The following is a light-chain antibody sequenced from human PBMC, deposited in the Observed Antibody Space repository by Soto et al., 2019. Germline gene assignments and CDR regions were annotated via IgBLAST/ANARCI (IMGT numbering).Light chain of an antibody. Sequence: ENVLTQSPGTLSLSPGERATLSCRASQSVSSSYLAWYQQKPGQAPRLLIYGASSRATGIPDRFSGSGSGTDFTLTISRLEPEDFAVYYCQQYGSSPYTSGQGTKLEIK. V-gene: IGKV3-20*01. CDR1: QSVSSSY. CDR3: QQYGSSPYT. J-gene: IGKJ2*01. CDR2: GAS.